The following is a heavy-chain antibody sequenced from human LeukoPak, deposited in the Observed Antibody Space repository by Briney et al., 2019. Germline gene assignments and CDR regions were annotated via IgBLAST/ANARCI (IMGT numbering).Heavy chain of an antibody. CDR3: AKGQYYYDSSGYLY. J-gene: IGHJ4*02. CDR1: GFSFGNYA. D-gene: IGHD3-22*01. CDR2: ISGSGGST. Sequence: PGGSLRLSCAASGFSFGNYAMSWVRQAPGKGLEWVSAISGSGGSTYYADSVKGRFTISRDNSKNTLYLQMNSLRAEDTAVYYCAKGQYYYDSSGYLYWGQGTLVTVSS. V-gene: IGHV3-23*01.